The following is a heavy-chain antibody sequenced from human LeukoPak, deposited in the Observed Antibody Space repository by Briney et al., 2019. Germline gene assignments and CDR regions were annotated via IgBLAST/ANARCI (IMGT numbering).Heavy chain of an antibody. CDR3: ATHPRRITMIGGGDWYFDL. J-gene: IGHJ2*01. Sequence: GSLRFSCAASGFTFISYGMHWVRQAPGKGLEWVAVISYDGSNKYYADSVKGRFTISRDNSKNTLYLQMNSLRAEDTAVYYCATHPRRITMIGGGDWYFDLWGRGTLVTVSS. V-gene: IGHV3-30*03. CDR1: GFTFISYG. CDR2: ISYDGSNK. D-gene: IGHD3-22*01.